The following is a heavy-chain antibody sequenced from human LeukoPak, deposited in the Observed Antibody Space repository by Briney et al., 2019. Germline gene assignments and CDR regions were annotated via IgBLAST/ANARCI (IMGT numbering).Heavy chain of an antibody. V-gene: IGHV4-59*01. CDR1: GGSINSYY. CDR2: VYSIGST. CDR3: AGRWWELLRNPRPYQDYDMDV. J-gene: IGHJ6*03. Sequence: SETLSLTCTVSGGSINSYYWSWIRQPPRNGLECIGNVYSIGSTNLNSSLESRVNISVDTSKNQFSLKLSSVTAADTAIYYCAGRWWELLRNPRPYQDYDMDVWGKGTTVTVSS. D-gene: IGHD1-26*01.